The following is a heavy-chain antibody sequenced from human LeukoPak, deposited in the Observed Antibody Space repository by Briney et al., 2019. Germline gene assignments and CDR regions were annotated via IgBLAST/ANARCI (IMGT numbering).Heavy chain of an antibody. CDR2: INPNIGDT. V-gene: IGHV1-8*03. D-gene: IGHD3-10*01. J-gene: IGHJ6*03. CDR3: ARAFWFGEFTYYMDV. Sequence: GASVKVSCKASGYTFTSYYLNWVRQATGQGLEWMGWINPNIGDTDYAQKFQGRVTFTRNTAISTVYMELSSLRSDDTAVYYCARAFWFGEFTYYMDVWGKGTPVTISS. CDR1: GYTFTSYY.